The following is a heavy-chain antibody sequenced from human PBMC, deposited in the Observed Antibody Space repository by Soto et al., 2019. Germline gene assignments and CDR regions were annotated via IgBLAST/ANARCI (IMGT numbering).Heavy chain of an antibody. CDR1: GGTFSSYY. Sequence: QVQLVQSGAEVKKPGASVKVSCKASGGTFSSYYINWVRQAPGQGLEWMGAIIPIFGTANYAQKFQGRVTIPADESTSTAYMELSSLRSEDTAVYYCARDGGRHSGGIDYWGQGTLVTVSS. D-gene: IGHD1-26*01. CDR2: IIPIFGTA. CDR3: ARDGGRHSGGIDY. J-gene: IGHJ4*02. V-gene: IGHV1-69*01.